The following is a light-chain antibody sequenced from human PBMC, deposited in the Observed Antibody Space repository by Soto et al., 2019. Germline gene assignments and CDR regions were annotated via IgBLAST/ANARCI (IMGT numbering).Light chain of an antibody. J-gene: IGKJ5*01. CDR3: QQYDKWPPIT. Sequence: EIVMTQSPATLSVSPGERATLSCRASQSINDNLAWYQQKPGQAPRLLIYDASNRATGIPARFSGSGSGTHFTLTISSLQSEDFVVYYCQQYDKWPPITFGQGTRLEIK. CDR1: QSINDN. V-gene: IGKV3D-15*01. CDR2: DAS.